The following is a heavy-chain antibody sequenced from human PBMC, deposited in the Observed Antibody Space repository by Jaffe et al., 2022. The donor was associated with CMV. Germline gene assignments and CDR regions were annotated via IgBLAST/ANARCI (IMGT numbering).Heavy chain of an antibody. CDR1: GGSFSGYY. CDR3: ARGPTTNYGDYVDY. Sequence: QVQLQQWGAGLLKPSETLSLTCAVYGGSFSGYYWSWIRQPPGKGLEWIGEINHSGSTNYNPSLKSRVTISVDTSKNQFSLKLSSVTAADTAVYYCARGPTTNYGDYVDYWGQGTLVTVSS. D-gene: IGHD4-17*01. J-gene: IGHJ4*02. CDR2: INHSGST. V-gene: IGHV4-34*01.